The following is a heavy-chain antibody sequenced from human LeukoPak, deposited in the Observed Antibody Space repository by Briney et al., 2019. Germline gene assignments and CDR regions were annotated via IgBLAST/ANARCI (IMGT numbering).Heavy chain of an antibody. Sequence: ASVKVSCTASGYTFTGYYMHWVRQAPGQGLEWMGWINPNSGGTNYAQKFQGRVTMTRDTSISTAYMELSRLRSDDTAVYYCARGNDILTEGYYFDYWGQGTLVTVSS. CDR1: GYTFTGYY. CDR3: ARGNDILTEGYYFDY. CDR2: INPNSGGT. J-gene: IGHJ4*02. V-gene: IGHV1-2*02. D-gene: IGHD3-9*01.